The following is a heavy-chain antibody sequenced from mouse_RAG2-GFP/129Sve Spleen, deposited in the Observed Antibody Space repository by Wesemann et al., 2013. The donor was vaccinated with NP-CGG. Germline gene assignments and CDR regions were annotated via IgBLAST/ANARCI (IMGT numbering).Heavy chain of an antibody. V-gene: IGHV1S22*01. CDR3: TRFTPRYFDY. CDR2: IYPGSGST. D-gene: IGHD2-14*01. CDR1: GYTFTSYW. Sequence: LQQPGSELVRPGASVKLSCKASGYTFTSYWMHWVKQRPGQGLEWIGNIYPGSGSTNYDEKFKSKATLTVDTSSSTAYMQLSSLTSEDSAVYYCTRFTPRYFDYWGQGTTLTVSS. J-gene: IGHJ2*01.